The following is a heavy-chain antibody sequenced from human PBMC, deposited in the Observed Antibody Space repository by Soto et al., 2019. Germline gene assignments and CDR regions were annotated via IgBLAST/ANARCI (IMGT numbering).Heavy chain of an antibody. J-gene: IGHJ4*02. CDR1: GFTISNYL. CDR2: IYSGGNT. D-gene: IGHD6-6*01. CDR3: ARDPGSSSGHY. V-gene: IGHV3-66*01. Sequence: EVQLVESGGGLVQLGGSLRLSCAASGFTISNYLMTWVRQAPGKGLEWVSVIYSGGNTYYADSVKGRFSISRDNSKNTLNLQMNSLRVEDTAVYYCARDPGSSSGHYWGQGTLVTVSS.